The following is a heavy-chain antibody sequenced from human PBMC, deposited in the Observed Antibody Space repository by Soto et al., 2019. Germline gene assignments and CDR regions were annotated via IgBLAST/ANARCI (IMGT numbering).Heavy chain of an antibody. J-gene: IGHJ4*02. CDR3: DPNAGGTPNWGSFAY. CDR1: GFTFSTYA. V-gene: IGHV3-23*01. D-gene: IGHD7-27*01. CDR2: ISSSGGST. Sequence: EVQLLESGGGLVQPGGSLRLSCAASGFTFSTYAMSWVRQAPGKGLEWVSGISSSGGSTYYAESVKGRFTISRDNSKNTLCRQMSSLRDEDTAVYYCDPNAGGTPNWGSFAYWGQGTVVTVSS.